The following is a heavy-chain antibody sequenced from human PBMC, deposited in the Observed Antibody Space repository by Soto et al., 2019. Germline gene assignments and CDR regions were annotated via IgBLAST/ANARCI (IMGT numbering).Heavy chain of an antibody. V-gene: IGHV3-23*01. J-gene: IGHJ4*02. D-gene: IGHD4-17*01. Sequence: GGSLRLSCAASGFNFCSYAMSWVRQAQGKGLEWVSAISGSGGSTYYADSVKGRFTISRDNSKNTPYLQMNSLRAEDTAVYYCANKPTKLRPAPYLDNWGQGTLVTVSS. CDR1: GFNFCSYA. CDR3: ANKPTKLRPAPYLDN. CDR2: ISGSGGST.